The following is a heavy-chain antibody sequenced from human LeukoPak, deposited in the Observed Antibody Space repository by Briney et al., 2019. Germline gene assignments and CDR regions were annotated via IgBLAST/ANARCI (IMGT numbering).Heavy chain of an antibody. Sequence: SETLSLTCTVSGGSISSYYWSWIRQPPGKGLEWIGYIYYRGSTTYNPSLKSRVTISVDTSKNQFSLKLSSVTAADTAVYYCARGDSSSWYRGRGGFYYFMDVWGKGTTVTISS. J-gene: IGHJ6*03. CDR3: ARGDSSSWYRGRGGFYYFMDV. V-gene: IGHV4-59*01. CDR2: IYYRGST. CDR1: GGSISSYY. D-gene: IGHD6-13*01.